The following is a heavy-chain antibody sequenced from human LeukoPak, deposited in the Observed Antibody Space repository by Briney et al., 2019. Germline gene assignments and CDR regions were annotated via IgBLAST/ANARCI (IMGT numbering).Heavy chain of an antibody. D-gene: IGHD3-10*01. V-gene: IGHV1-3*01. CDR2: INAGNGNT. CDR3: ARDDYYGSGSYFGSFYWFDP. CDR1: GYTFTSYA. J-gene: IGHJ5*02. Sequence: ASVKVSCKASGYTFTSYAMHWVRQAPGQRLEWMGWINAGNGNTKYSQKFQGRVTIIRDTSASTAYMELSSLRSEDTAVYYCARDDYYGSGSYFGSFYWFDPWGQGTLVTVSS.